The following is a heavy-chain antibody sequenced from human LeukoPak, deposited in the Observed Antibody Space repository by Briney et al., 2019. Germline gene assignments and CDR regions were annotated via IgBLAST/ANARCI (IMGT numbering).Heavy chain of an antibody. CDR1: GFTFSSYA. D-gene: IGHD3-22*01. Sequence: GGSLRLSCAASGFTFSSYAMSWVRQAPGKGLEWVSSISGSGGSTYYADSVKGRFTISRDSSKNTLYLQMNSLRAEDTAVYYCAKAAGGSGYSTRYFQHWGQGTLVTVSS. J-gene: IGHJ1*01. V-gene: IGHV3-23*01. CDR3: AKAAGGSGYSTRYFQH. CDR2: ISGSGGST.